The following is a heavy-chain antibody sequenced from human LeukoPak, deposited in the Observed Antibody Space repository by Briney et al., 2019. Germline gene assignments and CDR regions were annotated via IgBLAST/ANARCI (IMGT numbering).Heavy chain of an antibody. J-gene: IGHJ4*02. CDR3: ARGVGSTLPHDY. CDR1: GYTFTGYY. CDR2: INPNSGGT. V-gene: IGHV1-2*02. Sequence: ASVKVSCKASGYTFTGYYMHWVRQAPGRGLEWMGWINPNSGGTNNAQKFQDRVTMTRDTSISTAYMELSRLRSDDTAVYYCARGVGSTLPHDYWGQGSLVTVSS. D-gene: IGHD3-10*01.